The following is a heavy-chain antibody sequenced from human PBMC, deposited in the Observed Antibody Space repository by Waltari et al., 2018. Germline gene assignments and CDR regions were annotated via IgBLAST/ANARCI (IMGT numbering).Heavy chain of an antibody. CDR3: ARDSRGGLFFDY. CDR2: IFGDGRT. V-gene: IGHV3-53*01. J-gene: IGHJ4*02. CDR1: GFTVSSNY. Sequence: EVQLVESGGGFIQSGGSLRLSCAASGFTVSSNYMSWVRQAQGKGLEWVSVIFGDGRTYYADSVKGRFTISRDNSKNTLYLQINSLRAEDTAVYYCARDSRGGLFFDYWGQGTLVTVSS.